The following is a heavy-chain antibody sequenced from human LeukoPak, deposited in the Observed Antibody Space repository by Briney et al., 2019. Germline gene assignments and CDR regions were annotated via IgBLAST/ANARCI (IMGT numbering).Heavy chain of an antibody. CDR2: ISYDGSNK. CDR1: GFTFSSYG. V-gene: IGHV3-30*18. Sequence: GRSLRLSCAAPGFTFSSYGMHWVRQAPGKGLEWVAVISYDGSNKYYADSVKGRFTISRDNSKNTLYLQMNSLRAEDTAVYYCAKDHGAIRAYYDFWSGYLDYYYYGMDVWGRGTTVTVSS. J-gene: IGHJ6*02. CDR3: AKDHGAIRAYYDFWSGYLDYYYYGMDV. D-gene: IGHD3-3*01.